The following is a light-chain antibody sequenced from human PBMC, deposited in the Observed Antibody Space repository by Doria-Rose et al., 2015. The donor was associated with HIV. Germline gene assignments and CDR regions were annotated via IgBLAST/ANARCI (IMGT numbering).Light chain of an antibody. V-gene: IGKV3-20*01. CDR1: QSFSSTN. J-gene: IGKJ1*01. Sequence: TQSPGTLSLSPGERATLSCRASQSFSSTNLAWYQQKPGQAPSLLIYDGSTRATGIPDRFSASGSGTDCTLTINRLEPEDFALYYCHQYGTSWTFGQGTKVEI. CDR2: DGS. CDR3: HQYGTSWT.